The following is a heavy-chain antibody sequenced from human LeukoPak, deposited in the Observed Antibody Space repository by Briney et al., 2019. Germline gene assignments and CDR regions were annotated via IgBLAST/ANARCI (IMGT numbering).Heavy chain of an antibody. V-gene: IGHV1-69*04. Sequence: ASVKVSCKASGGTFSSYAISWVRQAPGQGLEWMGRIIPILGIANYAQKFQGRVTITADKSTSTAYMELSSLRSEDTAVCYCARTYQSRIAVAGTRWFDPWGQGTLVTVSS. J-gene: IGHJ5*02. CDR2: IIPILGIA. CDR3: ARTYQSRIAVAGTRWFDP. CDR1: GGTFSSYA. D-gene: IGHD6-19*01.